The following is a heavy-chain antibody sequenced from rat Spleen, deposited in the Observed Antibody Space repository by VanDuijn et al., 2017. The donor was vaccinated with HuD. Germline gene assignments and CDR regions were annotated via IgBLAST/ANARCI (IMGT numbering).Heavy chain of an antibody. CDR2: IWTGGST. J-gene: IGHJ1*01. V-gene: IGHV2-30*01. D-gene: IGHD5-1*01. Sequence: QVQLKESGPGLVQPSQTLSLTCTVSGFSLTSYNVHWVRQPTGKGLEWMGVIWTGGSTEYNSGLKSRLSISRDTSKSQVFLKMNSLQTDDTAIYFCTRSNWDLPYWNFDFWGPGTMVTVSS. CDR1: GFSLTSYN. CDR3: TRSNWDLPYWNFDF.